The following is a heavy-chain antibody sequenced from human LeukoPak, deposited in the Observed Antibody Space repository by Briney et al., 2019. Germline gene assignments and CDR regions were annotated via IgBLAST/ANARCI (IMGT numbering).Heavy chain of an antibody. D-gene: IGHD3-22*01. Sequence: GGSLRLSCAASGFTFSSYAMSWVRQAPGKGLEWVSVISGSGGSTDYADSVKGRFTISRDNSKNTLYLQMNSLRAEDTAVYYCARSPPRNLYYYDSSGQMDYWGQGTLVTVSS. CDR3: ARSPPRNLYYYDSSGQMDY. V-gene: IGHV3-23*01. CDR1: GFTFSSYA. J-gene: IGHJ4*02. CDR2: ISGSGGST.